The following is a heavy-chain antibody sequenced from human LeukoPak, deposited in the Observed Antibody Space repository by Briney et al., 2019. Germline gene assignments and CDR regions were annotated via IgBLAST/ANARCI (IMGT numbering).Heavy chain of an antibody. CDR1: GGPITTYY. CDR3: ASPSGGDY. CDR2: ISGSGVI. V-gene: IGHV4-4*07. J-gene: IGHJ4*02. D-gene: IGHD3-10*01. Sequence: SETLSLTCTVPGGPITTYYLSWIRQSAGMGLEWIGRISGSGVITYNPSLKSRVILSLDTSNNHFSLKLIPVTAADTAVYYCASPSGGDYWGQGTLVTVSS.